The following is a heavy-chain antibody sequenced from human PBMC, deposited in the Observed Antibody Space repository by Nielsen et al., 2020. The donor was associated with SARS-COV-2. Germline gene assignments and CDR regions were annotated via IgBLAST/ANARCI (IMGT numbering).Heavy chain of an antibody. V-gene: IGHV5-51*01. CDR1: GYSFSSYW. J-gene: IGHJ4*02. CDR3: ARRHMIPFGAGTYHFDF. CDR2: IYPGDSET. D-gene: IGHD3-16*01. Sequence: GGSLRLSCEASGYSFSSYWIAWVRQRPGKGLEWMGIIYPGDSETKYSPSFQGQVTMSVDKSFRTAYLQWRTLKASDTAMYYCARRHMIPFGAGTYHFDFWGQGTLVTVSS.